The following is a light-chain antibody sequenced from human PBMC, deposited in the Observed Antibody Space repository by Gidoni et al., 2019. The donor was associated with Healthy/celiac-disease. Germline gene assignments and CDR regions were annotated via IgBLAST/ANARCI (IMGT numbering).Light chain of an antibody. V-gene: IGKV3-15*01. CDR2: GAS. Sequence: EIVMTQSPATLSVSPGERATLSCRASQRVSSNLAWYQQKPGQAPRPLIYGASTRATGIPARFSGSGSETEFTLTISSLQSEDFAVYYCQQYNNWPPMYTFGQGTKLEIK. CDR3: QQYNNWPPMYT. CDR1: QRVSSN. J-gene: IGKJ2*01.